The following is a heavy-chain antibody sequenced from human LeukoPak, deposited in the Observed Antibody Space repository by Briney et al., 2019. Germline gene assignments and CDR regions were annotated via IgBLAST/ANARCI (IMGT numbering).Heavy chain of an antibody. CDR2: IIPILGIA. J-gene: IGHJ3*02. V-gene: IGHV1-69*04. D-gene: IGHD3-22*01. Sequence: SVKVSYKASGGTFSSYAIIWVRQAPGQGLEWMGRIIPILGIANYAQKFQGRVTITADKSTSTAYMELSSLRSEDTAVYYCARKDDYYDSSSPLYDAFDIWGQGTMVTVSS. CDR3: ARKDDYYDSSSPLYDAFDI. CDR1: GGTFSSYA.